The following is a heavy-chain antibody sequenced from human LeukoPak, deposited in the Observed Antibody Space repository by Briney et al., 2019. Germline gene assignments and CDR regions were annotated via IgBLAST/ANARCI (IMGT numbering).Heavy chain of an antibody. Sequence: GGSLRLSCAASGFTFSDYYMSWIRQAPGKGLEWVSYISSSSSYTNYADSVKGRFTISRDNAKNSLYLQMNSLRAEDTAVYYCESGGRYCSRTSCFDYWGQGTLVTVSS. D-gene: IGHD2-2*01. CDR3: ESGGRYCSRTSCFDY. V-gene: IGHV3-11*06. CDR2: ISSSSSYT. J-gene: IGHJ4*02. CDR1: GFTFSDYY.